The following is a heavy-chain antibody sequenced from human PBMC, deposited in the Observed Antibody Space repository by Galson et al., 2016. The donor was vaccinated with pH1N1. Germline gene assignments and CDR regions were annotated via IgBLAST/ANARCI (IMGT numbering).Heavy chain of an antibody. Sequence: SVKVSCKASGYRFDNYFLHWVRQAPGQGVEWRGWINPNGGATNYAQKFQGRVTLTRDTSINTGFMELGGLTSDDTAVYFCAREGGVNGDCVCSYWGQGSLVIVSS. V-gene: IGHV1-2*02. CDR3: AREGGVNGDCVCSY. J-gene: IGHJ4*02. CDR2: INPNGGAT. CDR1: GYRFDNYF. D-gene: IGHD5/OR15-5a*01.